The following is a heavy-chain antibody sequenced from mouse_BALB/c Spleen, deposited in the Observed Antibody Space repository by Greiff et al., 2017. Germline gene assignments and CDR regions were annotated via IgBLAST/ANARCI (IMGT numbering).Heavy chain of an antibody. D-gene: IGHD4-1*01. CDR3: ATNWEAWFAY. V-gene: IGHV1S29*02. CDR2: IYPYNGGT. CDR1: GYTFTDYN. J-gene: IGHJ3*01. Sequence: VQLQQSGPELVKPGASVKISCKASGYTFTDYNMHWVKQSHGKSLEWIGYIYPYNGGTGYNQKFKSKATLTVDNSSSTAYMELRSLTSEDSAVYSCATNWEAWFAYWGQGTLVTVSA.